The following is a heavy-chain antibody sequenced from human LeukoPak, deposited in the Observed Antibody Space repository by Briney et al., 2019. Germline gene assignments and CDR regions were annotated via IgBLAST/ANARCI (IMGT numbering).Heavy chain of an antibody. CDR1: GYSFTSYW. CDR3: AIHPSRIAAPYYFDY. CDR2: IYPGDSVT. V-gene: IGHV5-51*01. Sequence: RGESLKISCKGSGYSFTSYWIGWVRQMPGKGLEWMGIIYPGDSVTRYSPSFQGQVTISADKSISTAYLQWSSLKASDTAMYYCAIHPSRIAAPYYFDYWGQGTLVTVSS. D-gene: IGHD6-6*01. J-gene: IGHJ4*02.